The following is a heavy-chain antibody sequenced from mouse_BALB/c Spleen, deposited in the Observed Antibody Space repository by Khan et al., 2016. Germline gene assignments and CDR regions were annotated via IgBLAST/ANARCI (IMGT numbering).Heavy chain of an antibody. V-gene: IGHV9-3-1*01. CDR3: GAYYRDAMDY. D-gene: IGHD2-14*01. CDR2: INTYTGEP. J-gene: IGHJ4*01. CDR1: GYTFTNYG. Sequence: QIQLVQSGPELKKPGETVKISCKASGYTFTNYGMNWVKQAPGKGLKWMGWINTYTGEPTYADDFKGRFAFSLETSASTAYLQINNLKNEDTATXFCGAYYRDAMDYWGQGTSVTVSS.